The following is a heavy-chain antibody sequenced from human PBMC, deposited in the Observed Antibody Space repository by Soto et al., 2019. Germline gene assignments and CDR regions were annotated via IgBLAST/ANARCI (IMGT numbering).Heavy chain of an antibody. D-gene: IGHD3-16*01. CDR1: GYTFDIYA. CDR3: ARGLGVY. Sequence: QVQLVQSGAEVKKPGASVKVSCKASGYTFDIYAMQWVRQAPGQGLAWMGWINAGNGKTSYSKKFQGRATITRDTVASTAYMELSSLRSEVTAVYYCARGLGVYWGQGTLVTVSS. J-gene: IGHJ4*02. V-gene: IGHV1-3*01. CDR2: INAGNGKT.